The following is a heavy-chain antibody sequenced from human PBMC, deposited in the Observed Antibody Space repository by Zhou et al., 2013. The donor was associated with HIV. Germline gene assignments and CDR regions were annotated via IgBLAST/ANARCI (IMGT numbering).Heavy chain of an antibody. CDR1: GSSIRSHY. CDR2: IYYSGYT. V-gene: IGHV4-59*11. CDR3: ARGLTTSN. Sequence: QVQLQESGPGLVKPSETLSLTCTVSGSSIRSHYWSWIRQPPGKGPEWIGYIYYSGYTNYSPSLKSRVTISVDTSKNQFXLKLSSVTAADTAVYYCARGLTTSNWGQGTLVTVSS. D-gene: IGHD3-22*01. J-gene: IGHJ4*02.